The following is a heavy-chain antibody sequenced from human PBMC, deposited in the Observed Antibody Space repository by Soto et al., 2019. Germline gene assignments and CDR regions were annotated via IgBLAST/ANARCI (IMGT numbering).Heavy chain of an antibody. CDR3: ARPGGDFWSGYAPNYYYGMDV. J-gene: IGHJ6*02. V-gene: IGHV1-69*13. D-gene: IGHD3-3*01. Sequence: SVKVSCKASGGTFSSYAISWVRQAPGQGLEWMGGIIPIFGTASYAQKFQGRVTITADESTSTAYMELSSLRSEDTAVYYCARPGGDFWSGYAPNYYYGMDVWGQGTTVTVSS. CDR2: IIPIFGTA. CDR1: GGTFSSYA.